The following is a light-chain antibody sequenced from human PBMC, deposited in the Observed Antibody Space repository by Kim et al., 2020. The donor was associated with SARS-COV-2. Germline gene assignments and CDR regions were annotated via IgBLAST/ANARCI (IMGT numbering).Light chain of an antibody. J-gene: IGLJ2*01. CDR3: SSYTSSSTVV. CDR1: SRDVGGYNY. V-gene: IGLV2-14*04. CDR2: DVS. Sequence: GQSITISCTGTSRDVGGYNYGSWYQPHPGKAPKLMIYDVSKRPSGVSNRFSGSKSGNTASLTISGLQAEDEADYYCSSYTSSSTVVFGGGTQLTVL.